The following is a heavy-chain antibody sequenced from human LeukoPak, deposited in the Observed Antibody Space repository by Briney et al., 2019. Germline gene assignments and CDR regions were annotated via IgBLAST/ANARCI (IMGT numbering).Heavy chain of an antibody. Sequence: SETLSLTCTVSGYSISSGYFWGWIRQPPGKGLEWIGSIYHGGSTYYIPSLRSRVIISVDTSKNQFSLKLSSVTAADTAVYYCARDGTTTVQNWFDPWGQGTLVTVSS. J-gene: IGHJ5*02. CDR3: ARDGTTTVQNWFDP. CDR1: GYSISSGYF. CDR2: IYHGGST. D-gene: IGHD1-1*01. V-gene: IGHV4-38-2*02.